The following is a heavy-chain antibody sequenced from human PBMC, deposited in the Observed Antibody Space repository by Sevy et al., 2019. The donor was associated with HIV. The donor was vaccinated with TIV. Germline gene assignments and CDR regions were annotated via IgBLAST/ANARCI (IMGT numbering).Heavy chain of an antibody. J-gene: IGHJ4*02. Sequence: GGSLRLSCAASGFTFSSYAMSWVRQAPGKGLEWVSAISGSGGSTYYADSVKGRFTISRDNSKNTLYLQMNSSRAEDKAVYYCAKGVDHDDYVWVSYGSPIHFDYWGQGTLVTVSS. V-gene: IGHV3-23*01. D-gene: IGHD3-16*02. CDR1: GFTFSSYA. CDR2: ISGSGGST. CDR3: AKGVDHDDYVWVSYGSPIHFDY.